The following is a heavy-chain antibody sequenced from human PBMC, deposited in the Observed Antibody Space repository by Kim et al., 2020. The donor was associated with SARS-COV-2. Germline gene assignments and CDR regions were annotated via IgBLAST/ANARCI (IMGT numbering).Heavy chain of an antibody. V-gene: IGHV4-59*01. D-gene: IGHD5-18*01. CDR1: GGSISSYY. Sequence: SETLSLTCTVSGGSISSYYWSWIRQSPGKGLEWIGYIYYSGSTNYNPSLKSRVTISVDTSKNQFSLKLSSVTAADTAVFYCARDLGYSHGIFGYWGQGTL. CDR3: ARDLGYSHGIFGY. CDR2: IYYSGST. J-gene: IGHJ4*02.